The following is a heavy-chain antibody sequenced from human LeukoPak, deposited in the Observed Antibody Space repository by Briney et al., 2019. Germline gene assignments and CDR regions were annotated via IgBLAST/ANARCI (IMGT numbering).Heavy chain of an antibody. CDR2: VYYSGST. Sequence: SETLSLTCTVSGASISGYYWSWIRQPPGKGLEWIGFVYYSGSTNYNPSLKSRVTISVDTSKNQFSLKLSSVTAADTAVYYCARDYDSSGYYLGGTFDPWGQGTLVTVSS. J-gene: IGHJ5*02. D-gene: IGHD3-22*01. V-gene: IGHV4-59*01. CDR3: ARDYDSSGYYLGGTFDP. CDR1: GASISGYY.